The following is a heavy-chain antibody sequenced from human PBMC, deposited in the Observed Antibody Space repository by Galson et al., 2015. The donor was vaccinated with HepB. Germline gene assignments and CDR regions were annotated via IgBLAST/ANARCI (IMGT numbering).Heavy chain of an antibody. Sequence: LSLTCSVSGGSISSSSDYWGWIRQPPGKGLEWIGRFYFGGSTYYNSSLKSRLTISADTSKNQFSLQLNSVTPEDTAVYYCTGLWFGESTTFDYYYGMDVWGQGTTVTVSS. D-gene: IGHD3-10*01. V-gene: IGHV4-39*07. CDR1: GGSISSSSDY. CDR2: FYFGGST. CDR3: TGLWFGESTTFDYYYGMDV. J-gene: IGHJ6*02.